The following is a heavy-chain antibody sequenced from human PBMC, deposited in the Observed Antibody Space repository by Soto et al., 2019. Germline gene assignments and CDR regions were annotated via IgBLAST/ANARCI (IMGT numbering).Heavy chain of an antibody. CDR1: GYTFTTYA. Sequence: QVQLVQSGAEEKKPGASVKVSCKTSGYTFTTYAVHWVRQAPGQRLEWMGWIVTGNGDTRYSVKFQGRVSITRDTSATTAYMELSSLRSEDTAVYYCARDGAAAGTPRNWFDPWGQGTLVTVSS. J-gene: IGHJ5*02. D-gene: IGHD6-13*01. V-gene: IGHV1-3*05. CDR2: IVTGNGDT. CDR3: ARDGAAAGTPRNWFDP.